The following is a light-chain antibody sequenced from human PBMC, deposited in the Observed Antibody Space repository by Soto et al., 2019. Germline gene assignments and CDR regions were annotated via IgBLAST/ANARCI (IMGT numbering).Light chain of an antibody. CDR2: SNN. J-gene: IGLJ3*02. CDR1: SSNIGSNT. Sequence: QSVLTQPPSASGTPGQRVTISCSGSSSNIGSNTVNWYQQLPGTAPKLLIYSNNQRPSWVPDRFSGSKSGTSASLAISGLQSEDEADYYCAAWDDSLNARVFGGGTKLTVL. CDR3: AAWDDSLNARV. V-gene: IGLV1-44*01.